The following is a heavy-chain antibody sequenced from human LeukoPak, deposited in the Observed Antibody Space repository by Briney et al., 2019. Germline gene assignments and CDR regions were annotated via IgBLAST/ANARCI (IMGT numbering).Heavy chain of an antibody. CDR2: ISAYNGNT. CDR1: GYTFTSYG. D-gene: IGHD3-10*01. J-gene: IGHJ5*02. CDR3: ARENYYGSGSSAQNWFDP. Sequence: ASVKVSCKASGYTFTSYGISWVRQAPGQGLEWMGWISAYNGNTNYAQKFQGRVTMTRDTSISTAYMELSRLRSDDTAVYYCARENYYGSGSSAQNWFDPWGQGTLVTVSS. V-gene: IGHV1-18*01.